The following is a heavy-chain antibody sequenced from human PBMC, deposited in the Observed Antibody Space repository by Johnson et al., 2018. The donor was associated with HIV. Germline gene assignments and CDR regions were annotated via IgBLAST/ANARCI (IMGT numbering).Heavy chain of an antibody. J-gene: IGHJ3*02. CDR2: IRYDGSNK. CDR1: GFTFSSYG. CDR3: ARDEPTDDAFDI. V-gene: IGHV3-30*02. Sequence: VQLVESGGGVVQPGGSLRLSCAASGFTFSSYGMHWVRQAPGKGLEWVAFIRYDGSNKYYADSVKGRFTISRDNSKNTLYLQMNSLKTEDTAVYYCARDEPTDDAFDIWGQGTMVTVSS.